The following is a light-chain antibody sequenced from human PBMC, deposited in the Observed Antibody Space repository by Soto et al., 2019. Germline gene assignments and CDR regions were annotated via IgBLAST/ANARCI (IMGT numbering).Light chain of an antibody. Sequence: QSVLTQSSSASASLGSSVKLTCTLSSAHNNYIIAWHQQHPGKAPRFLMTVEASGTYNKGSGIPDRFSGSSSGADRYLTIPNLQSEDEAQYYCETWDNDTRVFGGGTKLTVL. V-gene: IGLV4-60*03. CDR1: SAHNNYI. CDR2: VEASGTY. J-gene: IGLJ2*01. CDR3: ETWDNDTRV.